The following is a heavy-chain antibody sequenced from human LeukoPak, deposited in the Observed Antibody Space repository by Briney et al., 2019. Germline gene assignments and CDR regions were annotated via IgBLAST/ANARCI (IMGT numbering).Heavy chain of an antibody. D-gene: IGHD3-16*01. Sequence: GGSLRLSCAASGFIFSSYAMTWARQAPVKGLEWVSAISGDGTRTYYADSVKGRFTISRDNSKNTLYLEMSSLRVEDTAIYYCAKWPEGAMDYFDYWGQGTLVTVSS. CDR2: ISGDGTRT. CDR3: AKWPEGAMDYFDY. J-gene: IGHJ4*02. CDR1: GFIFSSYA. V-gene: IGHV3-23*01.